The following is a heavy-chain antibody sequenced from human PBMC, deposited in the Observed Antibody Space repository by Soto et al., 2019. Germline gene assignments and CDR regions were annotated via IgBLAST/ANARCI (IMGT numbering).Heavy chain of an antibody. CDR3: ARGGYYGSGSYKLQH. Sequence: TLSLTCAVYGGSFSGYYWSWIRQPPGKGLEWIGEINHSGSTNYNPSLKSRVTISVDTSKNQFSLKLSSVTAADTAVYYCARGGYYGSGSYKLQHWGQGTLVTVSS. J-gene: IGHJ1*01. CDR2: INHSGST. D-gene: IGHD3-10*01. V-gene: IGHV4-34*01. CDR1: GGSFSGYY.